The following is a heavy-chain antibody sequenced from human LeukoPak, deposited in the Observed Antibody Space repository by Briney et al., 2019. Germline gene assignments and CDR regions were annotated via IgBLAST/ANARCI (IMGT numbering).Heavy chain of an antibody. CDR3: ARDAQTIFGVVDDAFDI. CDR2: IKQDGSEK. J-gene: IGHJ3*02. Sequence: PGGSLRLSCAASGFTFSDYWMSWVRQAPGKGLEWVANIKQDGSEKYYVDSVKGRFTISRDNAKKSLYLQMNSLRAEDTAVYYCARDAQTIFGVVDDAFDIWGPGTMVTVSS. V-gene: IGHV3-7*05. CDR1: GFTFSDYW. D-gene: IGHD3-3*01.